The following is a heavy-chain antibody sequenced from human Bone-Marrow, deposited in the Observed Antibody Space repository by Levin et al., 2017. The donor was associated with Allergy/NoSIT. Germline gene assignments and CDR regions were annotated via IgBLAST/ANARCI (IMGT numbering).Heavy chain of an antibody. CDR3: SRQSDELPPYDGEWVEEHYFDH. V-gene: IGHV5-51*01. CDR2: IYPGDSET. D-gene: IGHD3-10*01. CDR1: GYQFTDYW. Sequence: GESLKISCQGSGYQFTDYWIGWVRQLPGKGLEWMGNIYPGDSETRSSPSFQGQVTFSVAKSMNTAHLQWDTLTAADTSMYYCSRQSDELPPYDGEWVEEHYFDHWGQGTLVTVSS. J-gene: IGHJ4*02.